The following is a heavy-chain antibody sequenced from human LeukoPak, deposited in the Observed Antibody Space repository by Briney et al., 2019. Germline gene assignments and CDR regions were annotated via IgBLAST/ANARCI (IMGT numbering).Heavy chain of an antibody. CDR3: AREQWLDRPYYYYMDV. CDR1: GFTFSSYW. CDR2: IKQDGSEK. V-gene: IGHV3-7*01. Sequence: PGGSLRLSCAASGFTFSSYWMSWVRQAPGKGLEWVANIKQDGSEKYYVDSVKGRFTISRDNAKNSLYLQMNSLRAEDMAVYYCAREQWLDRPYYYYMDVWGKGTTVTVSS. J-gene: IGHJ6*03. D-gene: IGHD6-19*01.